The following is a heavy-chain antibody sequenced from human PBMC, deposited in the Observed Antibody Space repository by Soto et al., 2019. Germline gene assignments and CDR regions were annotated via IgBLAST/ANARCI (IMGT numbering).Heavy chain of an antibody. CDR2: FYYGGNT. CDR1: GGSISSSSYY. V-gene: IGHV4-39*01. J-gene: IGHJ6*03. Sequence: TSETLSLTCTVSGGSISSSSYYWGWIRQPPGKGLEWIGSFYYGGNTYYNPSLKSRVTISVDTSKNQFSLKLSSVTAADTAVYYCARYYYYCYMDVWGKGTTVTVSS. CDR3: ARYYYYCYMDV.